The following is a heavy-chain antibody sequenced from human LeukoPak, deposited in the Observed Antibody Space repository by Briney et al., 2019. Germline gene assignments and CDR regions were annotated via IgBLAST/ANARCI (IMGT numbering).Heavy chain of an antibody. CDR2: IYYSGST. Sequence: SETLSLTCTVSGGSISTSIYYWGWIRQPPGKGLEWIGSIYYSGSTYYNPSLKSRVTISVDTSKNQFSLKLSSVTAADTAVYYCARLGRLYSSSPGLIDYWGQGTLVTVSS. CDR3: ARLGRLYSSSPGLIDY. D-gene: IGHD6-6*01. V-gene: IGHV4-39*01. CDR1: GGSISTSIYY. J-gene: IGHJ4*02.